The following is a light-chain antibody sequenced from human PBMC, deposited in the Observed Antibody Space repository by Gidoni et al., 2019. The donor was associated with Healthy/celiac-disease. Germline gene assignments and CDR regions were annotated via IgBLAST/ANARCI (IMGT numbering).Light chain of an antibody. CDR1: QSVSSY. Sequence: EIVLTQSPATLSLSPGERATLSCRASQSVSSYLAWYQQKPGQAPRLLIYDASNRATGIPARFSGRGSGTDFTLTISSLEPEDVAVYYCQQRSNWPLFTFGPGTKVDIK. CDR2: DAS. CDR3: QQRSNWPLFT. V-gene: IGKV3-11*01. J-gene: IGKJ3*01.